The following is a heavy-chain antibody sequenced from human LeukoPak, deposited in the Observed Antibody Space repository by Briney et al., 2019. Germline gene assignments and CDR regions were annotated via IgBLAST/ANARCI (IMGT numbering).Heavy chain of an antibody. CDR1: GFTFSSYW. D-gene: IGHD5-18*01. V-gene: IGHV3-7*01. J-gene: IGHJ4*01. Sequence: PGGSLRLSCAASGFTFSSYWMSWVRQAPGKGLEWVANIKQDGSEKYYVDSVKGRFTISRDNAKNSLYLQMNSLRAEDTAVYYCASISDGYSYGYPYFDYWGQEPWSPSPQ. CDR3: ASISDGYSYGYPYFDY. CDR2: IKQDGSEK.